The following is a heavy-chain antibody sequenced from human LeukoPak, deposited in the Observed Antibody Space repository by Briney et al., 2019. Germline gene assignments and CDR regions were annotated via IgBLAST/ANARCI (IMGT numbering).Heavy chain of an antibody. CDR2: IYYSGST. D-gene: IGHD4-17*01. J-gene: IGHJ1*01. Sequence: SETLSLTCTVSGGSISSGDYYGSWIRQPPGKGLEWIGYIYYSGSTYYNPSLKSRVTISVDTSNNQFALKLSSVTAADTAVYYCASTVTENFQHWGQGTLVTVSS. CDR1: GGSISSGDYY. CDR3: ASTVTENFQH. V-gene: IGHV4-30-4*01.